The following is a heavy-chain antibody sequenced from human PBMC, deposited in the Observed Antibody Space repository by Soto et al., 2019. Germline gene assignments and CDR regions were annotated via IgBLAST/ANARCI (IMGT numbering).Heavy chain of an antibody. Sequence: SGGSLRLSCAASGFTFSSYAMSWVRQAPGKGLEWVSAISGSGGSTYYADSVKGRFTISRDNSKNTLYLQMNSLRAEDTAVYYCATTLDIVATIRPYYFDYWGQGTLVTVSS. V-gene: IGHV3-23*01. CDR3: ATTLDIVATIRPYYFDY. CDR2: ISGSGGST. D-gene: IGHD5-12*01. CDR1: GFTFSSYA. J-gene: IGHJ4*02.